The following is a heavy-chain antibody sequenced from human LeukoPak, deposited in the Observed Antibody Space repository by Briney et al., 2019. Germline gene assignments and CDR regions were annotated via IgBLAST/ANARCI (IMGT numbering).Heavy chain of an antibody. CDR2: ISYDGSNK. CDR3: ARGAPHDAFDI. Sequence: GGSLRLSCAASGFTFSSYAMHWDRQAPGKGLEWVAVISYDGSNKYYADSVKGRFTISRDNSKNTLYLQMNSLRAEDTAVYYCARGAPHDAFDIWGQGTMVTVSS. CDR1: GFTFSSYA. V-gene: IGHV3-30-3*01. J-gene: IGHJ3*02.